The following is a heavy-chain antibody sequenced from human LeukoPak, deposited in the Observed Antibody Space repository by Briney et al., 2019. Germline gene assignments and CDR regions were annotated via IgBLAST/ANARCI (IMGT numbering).Heavy chain of an antibody. CDR1: GFTFDDYG. V-gene: IGHV3-20*04. CDR3: ARGMGNYVSFDY. D-gene: IGHD1-7*01. CDR2: INWNGGST. J-gene: IGHJ4*02. Sequence: GGSLRLSCAASGFTFDDYGMSWDRQAPGKGLEWVSGINWNGGSTGYADSVKGRFTISRDNAKNSLYLQMNSLRAEDTALYYCARGMGNYVSFDYWGQGTLVTVSS.